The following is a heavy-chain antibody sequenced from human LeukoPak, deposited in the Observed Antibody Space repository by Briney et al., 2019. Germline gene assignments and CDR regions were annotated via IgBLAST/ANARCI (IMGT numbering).Heavy chain of an antibody. J-gene: IGHJ4*02. D-gene: IGHD5-18*01. CDR3: ARDRGYTFDC. V-gene: IGHV3-74*01. Sequence: PGGSLRLSCAASGFTFSSYWMHWVRQAPGKGLVWVSHINSDGSSTSYADSVKGRFTISRDNAKNTLSLQTNSLRAEDTAVYYCARDRGYTFDCWGQGTLVT. CDR2: INSDGSST. CDR1: GFTFSSYW.